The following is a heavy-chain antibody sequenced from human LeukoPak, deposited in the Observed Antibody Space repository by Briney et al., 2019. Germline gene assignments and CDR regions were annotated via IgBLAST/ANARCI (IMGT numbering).Heavy chain of an antibody. CDR2: INHSGNT. CDR1: GESFSGYD. J-gene: IGHJ5*02. CDR3: ARGWGLYDYIWGSYRRSYWFDP. V-gene: IGHV4-34*01. D-gene: IGHD3-16*02. Sequence: SETLSLTCSVHGESFSGYDWTWIRQPPGKGLEWIGEINHSGNTNYNASLKSRVTISADTSKRQFSLKMSSVTAADTAVYYCARGWGLYDYIWGSYRRSYWFDPWGQGTLVTVSS.